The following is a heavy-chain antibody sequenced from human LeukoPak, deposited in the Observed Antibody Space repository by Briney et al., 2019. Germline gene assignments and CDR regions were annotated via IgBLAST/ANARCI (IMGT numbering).Heavy chain of an antibody. CDR1: GFTFSSYW. CDR3: ARDKGGDYLWVDY. D-gene: IGHD4-17*01. J-gene: IGHJ4*02. CDR2: IKQDGSEK. Sequence: PGGSLRLSCVASGFTFSSYWMSWVRQAPGKGLEWVANIKQDGSEKYYVDSVKGRFTISRDNAKNSLYLQMNSLRAEDTAVYYCARDKGGDYLWVDYWGQGTLVTVSS. V-gene: IGHV3-7*01.